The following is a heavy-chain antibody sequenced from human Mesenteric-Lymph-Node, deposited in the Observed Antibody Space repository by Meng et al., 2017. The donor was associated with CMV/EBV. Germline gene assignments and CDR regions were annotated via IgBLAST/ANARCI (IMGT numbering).Heavy chain of an antibody. CDR2: IYRRGST. Sequence: GSIRSDNWWSWVRQPPGKGLEWIGEIYRRGSTNYNPSLKSRVTISVDKSKSQFSLNLSSVTAADTAVYYCARDSGIAAAGRRLFDYWGQGTLVTVSS. CDR1: GSIRSDNW. V-gene: IGHV4-4*02. CDR3: ARDSGIAAAGRRLFDY. J-gene: IGHJ4*02. D-gene: IGHD6-13*01.